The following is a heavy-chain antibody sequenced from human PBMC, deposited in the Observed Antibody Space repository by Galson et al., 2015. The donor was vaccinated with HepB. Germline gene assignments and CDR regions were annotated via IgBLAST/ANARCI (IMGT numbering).Heavy chain of an antibody. J-gene: IGHJ4*02. D-gene: IGHD2-21*01. Sequence: SLRLSCAASGFTFSSYAMHWVRQAPGKGLEWVAVISYDGSNKYYADSVKGRFTISRDNSKNTLYLQMNSLRAEDTAVYYCARDEGVVIAIHYFDYWGQGTLVTVSS. CDR1: GFTFSSYA. CDR3: ARDEGVVIAIHYFDY. CDR2: ISYDGSNK. V-gene: IGHV3-30-3*01.